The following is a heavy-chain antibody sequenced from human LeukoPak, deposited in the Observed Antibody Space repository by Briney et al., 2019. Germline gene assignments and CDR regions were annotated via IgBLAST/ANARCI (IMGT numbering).Heavy chain of an antibody. J-gene: IGHJ6*03. Sequence: PSETLSLTCSVSGASVTNFYWTWIRQPAGKGLEYIGCIYASGSIDYNPSLKSRVTLSVDSSNNQFSLNLTSVTAADTALYYCARSARFNYFYMDVWGKGTSVTVSS. CDR2: IYASGSI. CDR3: ARSARFNYFYMDV. V-gene: IGHV4-4*07. D-gene: IGHD2-15*01. CDR1: GASVTNFY.